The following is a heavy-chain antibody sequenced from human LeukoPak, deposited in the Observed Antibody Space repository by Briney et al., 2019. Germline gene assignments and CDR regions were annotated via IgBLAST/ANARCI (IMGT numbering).Heavy chain of an antibody. CDR1: GGSISSSSYY. D-gene: IGHD3-10*01. CDR3: ARDKSRTYGSADAFDI. J-gene: IGHJ3*02. Sequence: PSETLSLTCTVSGGSISSSSYYWGWIRQPPGKGLEWIGYIYYSGSTNYNPSLESRLTISVASSKNQFSLKLSSVTAADTAVYYCARDKSRTYGSADAFDIWGQGTMVTVSS. V-gene: IGHV4-61*05. CDR2: IYYSGST.